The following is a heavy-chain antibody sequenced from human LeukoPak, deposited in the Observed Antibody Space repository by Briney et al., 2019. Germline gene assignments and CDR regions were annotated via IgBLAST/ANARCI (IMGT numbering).Heavy chain of an antibody. CDR1: GFTFSHYS. CDR2: VKSVAEGGAS. Sequence: GSLRLSCVASGFTFSHYSMNWVRQAPGKGLEWVGRVKSVAEGGASEYGTPVKGRFTISRDDSKKTVYLQMHNLSTEDTALYYCTKNTGDFDIWGQGTMVIVS. V-gene: IGHV3-15*07. CDR3: TKNTGDFDI. J-gene: IGHJ3*02. D-gene: IGHD4-17*01.